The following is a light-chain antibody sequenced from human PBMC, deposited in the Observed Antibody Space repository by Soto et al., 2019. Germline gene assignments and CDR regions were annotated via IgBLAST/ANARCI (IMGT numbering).Light chain of an antibody. CDR2: SAS. CDR1: QDIASW. J-gene: IGKJ4*01. V-gene: IGKV1-12*01. CDR3: QQAASFPLT. Sequence: DIQLTQSPASVSASVGDRVTITCRASQDIASWLAWYQQKPGKAPNLLIYSASSLQSGVPSRFSGDGSETEFTLTVSSLQPEDFATYCCQQAASFPLTCGGGTKVEL.